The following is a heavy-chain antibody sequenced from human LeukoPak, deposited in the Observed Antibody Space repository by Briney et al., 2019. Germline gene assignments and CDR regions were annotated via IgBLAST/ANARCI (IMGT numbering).Heavy chain of an antibody. V-gene: IGHV4-61*02. CDR1: DGSISSGSYY. Sequence: SETLSLTCTVSDGSISSGSYYWSWIRQPAGKGLEWIGRIYTSGSTNYNPSLKSRVTISVDTSKNQFSLKLSSVTAADTAVYYCAREGYDFWSGYLGEPYYYYGMDVWGQGTTVTVSS. J-gene: IGHJ6*02. CDR3: AREGYDFWSGYLGEPYYYYGMDV. CDR2: IYTSGST. D-gene: IGHD3-3*01.